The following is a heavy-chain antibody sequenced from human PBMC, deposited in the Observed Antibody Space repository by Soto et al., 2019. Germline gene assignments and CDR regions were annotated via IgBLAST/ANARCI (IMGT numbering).Heavy chain of an antibody. CDR3: ARFYGDYVQNWFDP. V-gene: IGHV4-30-2*01. Sequence: PSETLSLTCAVSGGSISSGGYSWSWIRQPPGKGLEWIGYIYHSGSTYYNPSLKSRVTISVDRSKNQFSLKLSSVTAADTAVYYCARFYGDYVQNWFDPWGQGTLVTVSS. CDR2: IYHSGST. D-gene: IGHD4-17*01. CDR1: GGSISSGGYS. J-gene: IGHJ5*02.